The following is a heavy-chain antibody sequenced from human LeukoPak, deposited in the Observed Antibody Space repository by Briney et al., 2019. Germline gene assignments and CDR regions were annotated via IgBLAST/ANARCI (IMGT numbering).Heavy chain of an antibody. CDR2: IYTSGST. D-gene: IGHD6-6*01. CDR1: GGSISSGSYY. CDR3: AGVPSRLNPYYFDY. J-gene: IGHJ4*02. Sequence: PSETLSLTCTVSGGSISSGSYYWSWIRQPAGKGLEWIGRIYTSGSTNYNPSLKSRVTISVDTSKNQFSLKLSSVTAADTAVYYCAGVPSRLNPYYFDYWGQGTLVTVSS. V-gene: IGHV4-61*02.